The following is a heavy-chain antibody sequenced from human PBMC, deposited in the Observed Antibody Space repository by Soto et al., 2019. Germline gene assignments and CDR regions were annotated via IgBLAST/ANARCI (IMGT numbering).Heavy chain of an antibody. V-gene: IGHV3-21*04. CDR1: GFTFSSYS. CDR3: ARDLAAAGQAQYYFDY. CDR2: ISSSSNYI. J-gene: IGHJ4*02. D-gene: IGHD6-13*01. Sequence: GSLRLSCAATGFTFSSYSMNWVRQAPGKGLEWVSFISSSSNYIYYADLVKGRSTISRDNAKNSLYLQMNSLRAEDTAVYYCARDLAAAGQAQYYFDYWGQGTLVTVSS.